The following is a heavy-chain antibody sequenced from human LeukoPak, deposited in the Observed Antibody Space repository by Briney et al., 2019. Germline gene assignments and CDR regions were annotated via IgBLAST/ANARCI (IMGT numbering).Heavy chain of an antibody. Sequence: GASVKVSCKASGWTFTGYYMHWVRQAPGQGLEWMGRINPNSGGTNYAQKFHGRVTMTRDTSISTAYMELSRLRSDDTAVYYCATIHRYYFDYWGQGTLVTVSP. J-gene: IGHJ4*02. CDR2: INPNSGGT. D-gene: IGHD5-18*01. CDR3: ATIHRYYFDY. CDR1: GWTFTGYY. V-gene: IGHV1-2*06.